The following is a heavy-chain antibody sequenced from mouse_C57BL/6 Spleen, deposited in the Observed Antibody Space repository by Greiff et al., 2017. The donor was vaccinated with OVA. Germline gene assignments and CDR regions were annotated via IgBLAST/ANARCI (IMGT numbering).Heavy chain of an antibody. CDR3: ARHRDYGGNWYFDV. CDR2: ISNGGGST. D-gene: IGHD2-4*01. V-gene: IGHV5-12*01. Sequence: EVKLVESGGGLVQPGGSLKLSCAASGFTFSDYYMYWVRQTPEKRLEWVAYISNGGGSTYYPDTVKGRFTISRDNAKNTLYLQMSRLKSEDTAMYYCARHRDYGGNWYFDVWGTGTTVTVSS. CDR1: GFTFSDYY. J-gene: IGHJ1*03.